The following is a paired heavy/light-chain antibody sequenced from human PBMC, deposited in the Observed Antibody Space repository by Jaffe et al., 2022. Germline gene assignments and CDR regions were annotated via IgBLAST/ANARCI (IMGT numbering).Light chain of an antibody. CDR2: DAS. J-gene: IGKJ5*01. CDR1: QGISSA. CDR3: QQFNSYPIT. Sequence: AIQLTQSPSSLSASVGDRVTITCRASQGISSALAWYQQKPGKAPKLLIYDASSLESGVPSRFSGSGSGTDFTLTISSLQPEDFATYYCQQFNSYPITFGQGTRLEIK. V-gene: IGKV1-13*02.
Heavy chain of an antibody. CDR3: ARHVTYYYGSGRVPEDAFDI. Sequence: QVQLQESGPGLVKPSETLSLTCAVSGYSISSGYYWGWIRQPPGKGLEWIGSIYHSGSTYYNPSLKSRVTISVDTSKNQFSLKLSSVTAADTAVYYCARHVTYYYGSGRVPEDAFDIWGQGTMVTVSS. CDR1: GYSISSGYY. J-gene: IGHJ3*02. CDR2: IYHSGST. D-gene: IGHD3-10*01. V-gene: IGHV4-38-2*01.